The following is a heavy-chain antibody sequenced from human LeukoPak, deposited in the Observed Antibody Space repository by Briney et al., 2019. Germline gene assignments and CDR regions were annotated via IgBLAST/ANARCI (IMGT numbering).Heavy chain of an antibody. Sequence: GASVKVSCKASGYTFTGYGISWVRQAPGQGLEWMGWISAFDSNTNYQQKLEGRVSLTTDTSTSTAYMELESLRSDDTAVYYCARSLLVWFGEMYYMDVWGKGTMVTVSS. J-gene: IGHJ6*03. V-gene: IGHV1-18*01. CDR2: ISAFDSNT. CDR1: GYTFTGYG. D-gene: IGHD3-10*01. CDR3: ARSLLVWFGEMYYMDV.